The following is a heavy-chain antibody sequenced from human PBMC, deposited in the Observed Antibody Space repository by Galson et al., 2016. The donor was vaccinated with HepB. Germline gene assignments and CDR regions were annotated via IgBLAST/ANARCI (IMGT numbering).Heavy chain of an antibody. V-gene: IGHV3-30*03. CDR2: MSYDGSTK. CDR1: GFTVNSYG. J-gene: IGHJ6*02. Sequence: SLRLSCAASGFTVNSYGVNWVRQTPGKRLEWVAVMSYDGSTKKYADSVKGRFTISRDNSKNTVYLQMNRLTPEDTAVYYCAREVHSDDFWSGYTLSYYGMDVWGQGTAVTVPS. D-gene: IGHD3-3*01. CDR3: AREVHSDDFWSGYTLSYYGMDV.